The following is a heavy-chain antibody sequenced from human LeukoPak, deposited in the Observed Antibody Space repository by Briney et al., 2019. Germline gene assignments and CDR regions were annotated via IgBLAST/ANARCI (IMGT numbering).Heavy chain of an antibody. CDR2: INHSGST. CDR3: ANTPQLWTQFAY. J-gene: IGHJ4*02. D-gene: IGHD1-1*01. V-gene: IGHV4-34*01. CDR1: GGSFSGYY. Sequence: SETLSLTCAVYGGSFSGYYWSWIRQPPGKGLEWIGEINHSGSTNYNPSLKSRVTISVDTSKNQFSLKLSSVTAADTAVYYCANTPQLWTQFAYWGQGKLVTVSS.